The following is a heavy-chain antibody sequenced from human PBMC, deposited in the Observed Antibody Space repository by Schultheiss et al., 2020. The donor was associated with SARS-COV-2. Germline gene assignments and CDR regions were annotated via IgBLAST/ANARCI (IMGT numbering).Heavy chain of an antibody. CDR2: IYSGGST. J-gene: IGHJ3*02. D-gene: IGHD2-2*01. Sequence: GGSLRLSCAASGFTVSSNYMSWVRQAPGKGLEWVSVIYSGGSTYYADSVKGRFTISRDNAKNSLYLQMNSLRAEDTAVYYCARAVAMLQHAFDIWGQGTMVTVSS. V-gene: IGHV3-66*01. CDR3: ARAVAMLQHAFDI. CDR1: GFTVSSNY.